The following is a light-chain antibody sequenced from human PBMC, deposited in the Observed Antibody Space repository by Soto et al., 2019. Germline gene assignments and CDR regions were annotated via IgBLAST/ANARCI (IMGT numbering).Light chain of an antibody. J-gene: IGLJ1*01. Sequence: QSALTQPPSASGSPGQSVIISCTGTSSDVGGYEYVSWYQQHPGKAPKLMIYEVTKRPSGVPDRFSASKTGNTAYLTVSGLQAEDEADYYCSSYAGSSTLYVFGTGTKLTVL. CDR2: EVT. V-gene: IGLV2-8*01. CDR3: SSYAGSSTLYV. CDR1: SSDVGGYEY.